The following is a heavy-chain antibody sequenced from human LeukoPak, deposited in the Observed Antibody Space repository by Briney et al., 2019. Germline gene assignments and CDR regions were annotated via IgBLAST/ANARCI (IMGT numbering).Heavy chain of an antibody. CDR1: GYTFTGYY. CDR3: ARSCRDSEYSPFDY. V-gene: IGHV1-2*02. D-gene: IGHD2/OR15-2a*01. Sequence: ASVKVSCKASGYTFTGYYMHWVRQAPGQGLEWMGWINPNSGGTNYAQKFQGRVTMTRDTSISTAYMELSRLRSDDTAVYYCARSCRDSEYSPFDYCGQGTLVTVSS. J-gene: IGHJ4*02. CDR2: INPNSGGT.